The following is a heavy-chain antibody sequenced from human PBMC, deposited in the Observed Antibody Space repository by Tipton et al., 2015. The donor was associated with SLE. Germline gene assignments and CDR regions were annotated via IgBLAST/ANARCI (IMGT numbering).Heavy chain of an antibody. Sequence: SLRLSCAASGFTFSSYAMSWVRQAPGPGLEWVSAISGSGGSTYYTDSVKGRFTISRDNSKNTLYLQMNSLRAEDTAVYYCAKEVVVISRGYLDYWGQGTLVTVSS. CDR2: ISGSGGST. D-gene: IGHD3-22*01. J-gene: IGHJ4*02. CDR3: AKEVVVISRGYLDY. CDR1: GFTFSSYA. V-gene: IGHV3-23*01.